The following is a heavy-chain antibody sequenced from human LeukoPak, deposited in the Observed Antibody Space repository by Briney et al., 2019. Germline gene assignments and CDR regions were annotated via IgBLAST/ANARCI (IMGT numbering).Heavy chain of an antibody. CDR3: ARDPTRIIAELDY. CDR1: GYTFTSYG. CDR2: INTNTGNP. V-gene: IGHV7-4-1*02. J-gene: IGHJ4*02. D-gene: IGHD6-13*01. Sequence: RASVKVSCKASGYTFTSYGISWVRQAPGQGLEWMGWINTNTGNPTYAQGFTGRFVFSLDTSVSTAYLQISSLKAEDTAVYYCARDPTRIIAELDYWGQGTLVTVSS.